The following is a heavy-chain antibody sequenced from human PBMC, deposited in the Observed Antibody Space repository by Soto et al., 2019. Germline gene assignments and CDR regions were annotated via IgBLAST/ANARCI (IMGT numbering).Heavy chain of an antibody. J-gene: IGHJ3*02. CDR3: AKDPVITFGGVIVRSGAFDI. Sequence: GGSLRLSCAASGFTFSSYAMSWVRQAPGKGLEWVSAISGSGGSTYYADSVKGRFTISRDNSKNTLYLQMNSLRAEEMAVYYCAKDPVITFGGVIVRSGAFDIWGQGTMVTVSS. D-gene: IGHD3-16*02. V-gene: IGHV3-23*01. CDR2: ISGSGGST. CDR1: GFTFSSYA.